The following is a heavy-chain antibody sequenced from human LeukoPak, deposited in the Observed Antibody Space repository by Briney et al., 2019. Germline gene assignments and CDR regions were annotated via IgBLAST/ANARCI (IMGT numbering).Heavy chain of an antibody. J-gene: IGHJ1*01. CDR1: GYTFTGYY. CDR2: INPNSGGT. D-gene: IGHD4-17*01. Sequence: ASVKVSCKASGYTFTGYYMHWVRQAPGQGLEWMGRINPNSGGTNYAQKFQGRVTMTRDTSTSTVYMELSSLRSEDTAVYYCARDLDGDYEWGQGTLVTVSS. V-gene: IGHV1-2*06. CDR3: ARDLDGDYE.